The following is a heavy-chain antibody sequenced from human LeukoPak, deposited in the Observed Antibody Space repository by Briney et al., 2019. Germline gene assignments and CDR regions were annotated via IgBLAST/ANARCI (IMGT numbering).Heavy chain of an antibody. Sequence: PGGSLRLSCAASGFTFSSYEMNWVRQAPGKGLEWVSYISSSGSTIYYADSVKGRFTISRDNAKNSLYLQMNSLRAADTAVYYCARVYHYYYYYMDVWGKGTTVTVSS. J-gene: IGHJ6*03. V-gene: IGHV3-48*03. D-gene: IGHD2/OR15-2a*01. CDR2: ISSSGSTI. CDR1: GFTFSSYE. CDR3: ARVYHYYYYYMDV.